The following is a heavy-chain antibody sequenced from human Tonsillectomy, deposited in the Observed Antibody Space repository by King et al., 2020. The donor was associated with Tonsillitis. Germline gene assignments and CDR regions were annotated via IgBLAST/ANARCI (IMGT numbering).Heavy chain of an antibody. CDR2: INTGSTYI. D-gene: IGHD3-22*01. Sequence: VQLVESGGGLVKPGGSLRLSCATSGFTFCNYDMNWVRQAPGGGLEWGSSINTGSTYIYYADSVKGRFTISRDNAKNSLFLQLNSLRAVDTAVYFCAKDQGAGYFDTGRGAFDIWGQGTMVTVSS. J-gene: IGHJ3*02. CDR1: GFTFCNYD. V-gene: IGHV3-21*01. CDR3: AKDQGAGYFDTGRGAFDI.